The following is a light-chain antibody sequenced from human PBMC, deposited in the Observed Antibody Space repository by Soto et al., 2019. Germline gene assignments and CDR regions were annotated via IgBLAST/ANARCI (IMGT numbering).Light chain of an antibody. CDR3: QQYGSSGT. CDR2: GAS. V-gene: IGKV3-15*01. CDR1: QSVSSN. Sequence: EIVMTQSPATLSVSPGERATLSCRASQSVSSNLAWYKQKPGQAPRLLIYGASTRATGIPARFSGSGSGTEFTLTITRLEPEDFAVYYCQQYGSSGTFGQGTKVYIK. J-gene: IGKJ1*01.